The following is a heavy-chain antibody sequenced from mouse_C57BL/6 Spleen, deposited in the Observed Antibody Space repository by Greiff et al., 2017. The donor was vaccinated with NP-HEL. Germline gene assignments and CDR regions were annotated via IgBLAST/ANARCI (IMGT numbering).Heavy chain of an antibody. V-gene: IGHV1-12*01. CDR3: ARTGYYLAY. Sequence: LQQSGAELVRPGASVKMSCKASGYTFTSYNMHWVKQRPGQGLEWIGAIYPGSGDTTYNQKFKGKATLTVDKSSSTAYMQLSSLTSEDSAVYYCARTGYYLAYWGQGTTLTVSS. CDR1: GYTFTSYN. J-gene: IGHJ2*01. CDR2: IYPGSGDT. D-gene: IGHD3-1*01.